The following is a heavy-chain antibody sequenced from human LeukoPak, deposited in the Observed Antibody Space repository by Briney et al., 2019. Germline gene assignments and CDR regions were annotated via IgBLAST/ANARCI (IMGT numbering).Heavy chain of an antibody. CDR1: GFTFSNYV. Sequence: PGGSLRLSCAASGFTFSNYVMSWVRQAPGKGVEWVSAISGSGGGTYYADSVKGRFTISRDNSKNTLYLQMNSLRADDTAVYYCAVDTTGDYWGQGTLVTVSS. V-gene: IGHV3-23*01. D-gene: IGHD4-17*01. J-gene: IGHJ4*02. CDR3: AVDTTGDY. CDR2: ISGSGGGT.